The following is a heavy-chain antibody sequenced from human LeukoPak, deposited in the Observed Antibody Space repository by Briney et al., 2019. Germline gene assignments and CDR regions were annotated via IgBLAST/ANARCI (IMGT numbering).Heavy chain of an antibody. V-gene: IGHV4-59*08. CDR3: ARVSRASLWLPLDS. CDR2: IYYTGGT. J-gene: IGHJ4*02. D-gene: IGHD5-18*01. CDR1: GGSISSYY. Sequence: PSETLSLTCTVSGGSISSYYWSWIRQPPGKGLEWVGYIYYTGGTNYNPSLKSRVTISADTSKNQFSLKLSSVNAADTAVYYCARVSRASLWLPLDSWGQGTLVTVSS.